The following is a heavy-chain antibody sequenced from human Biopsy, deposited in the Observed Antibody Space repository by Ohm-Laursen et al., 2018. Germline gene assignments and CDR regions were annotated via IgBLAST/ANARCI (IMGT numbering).Heavy chain of an antibody. CDR3: ASGDIGGIGLDV. CDR1: GDTFTTSA. J-gene: IGHJ6*02. Sequence: SSVKVSCKASGDTFTTSAISWVRQVPGQGLDWMGRIIPILGTVDYGQNFQGRVAIRADTSTTFLELTSLRYDDTAVYYCASGDIGGIGLDVWGLGTTVTVSS. V-gene: IGHV1-69*04. D-gene: IGHD3-10*01. CDR2: IIPILGTV.